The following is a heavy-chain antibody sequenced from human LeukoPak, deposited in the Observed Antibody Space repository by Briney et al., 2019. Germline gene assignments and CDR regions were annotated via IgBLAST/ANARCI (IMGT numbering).Heavy chain of an antibody. Sequence: PSETLSLTCAVYGGSFSGYYWSWIRQPPGKGLEWIGEINHSGSTNYNPSLKSRVTISVDTSKNQFSLKLSSVTAADTAVYYCAREPEPTAMVLFDYWGQGTLVTVSS. V-gene: IGHV4-34*01. CDR2: INHSGST. CDR3: AREPEPTAMVLFDY. D-gene: IGHD5-18*01. J-gene: IGHJ4*02. CDR1: GGSFSGYY.